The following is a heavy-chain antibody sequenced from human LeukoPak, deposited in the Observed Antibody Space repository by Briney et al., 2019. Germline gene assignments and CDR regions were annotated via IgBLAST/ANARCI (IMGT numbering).Heavy chain of an antibody. CDR2: IYYSGST. V-gene: IGHV4-39*07. J-gene: IGHJ4*02. D-gene: IGHD2-2*02. Sequence: PSETLSLTCTVSGGSISSSSYYWGWIRQPPGKGLEWIGSIYYSGSTYYNPSLKSRVTISVDTSKNQFSLKLSSVTAADTAVYYCARAYTSWSFDYWGQGTLVTVSS. CDR1: GGSISSSSYY. CDR3: ARAYTSWSFDY.